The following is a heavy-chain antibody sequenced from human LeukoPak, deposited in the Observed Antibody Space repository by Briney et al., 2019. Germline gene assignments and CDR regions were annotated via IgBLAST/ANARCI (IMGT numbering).Heavy chain of an antibody. J-gene: IGHJ6*03. V-gene: IGHV3-11*04. CDR1: GFTFSDYY. D-gene: IGHD5-18*01. CDR3: ARVGDTAMVTNYYYYYMDV. Sequence: PGGSLRLSCAASGFTFSDYYMSWIRQAPGKGLEWVSYISSSGSTIYYADSVKGRFTIFRDNAKNSLYLQMNSLRAEDTAVYYCARVGDTAMVTNYYYYYMDVWGKGTTVTVSS. CDR2: ISSSGSTI.